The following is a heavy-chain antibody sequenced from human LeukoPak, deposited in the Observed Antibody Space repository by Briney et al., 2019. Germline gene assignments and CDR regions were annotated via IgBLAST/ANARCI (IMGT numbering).Heavy chain of an antibody. D-gene: IGHD4-23*01. CDR3: ASYGGNSVYDY. Sequence: DPSETLSLTCAVYGGSFSGYYWSWIRQPPGKGLEWIGEISHSGSTNYNPSLKSRVTKSLDTSKKQFSLRLSSVTAADTAVYYCASYGGNSVYDYWGQGTLVTVSS. CDR1: GGSFSGYY. CDR2: ISHSGST. J-gene: IGHJ4*02. V-gene: IGHV4-34*01.